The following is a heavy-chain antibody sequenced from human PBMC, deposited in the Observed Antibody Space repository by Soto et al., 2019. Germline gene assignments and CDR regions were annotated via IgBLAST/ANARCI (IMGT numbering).Heavy chain of an antibody. D-gene: IGHD1-26*01. CDR1: GGSISSSSYY. Sequence: PSETLSLTCTVSGGSISSSSYYWGWIRQPPGKGLEWIGSINYSGSTYHNPSLKSRVTISVDTSKNQFSLKLSSVTAADTAVYYCARLRSYSGSYYAHDAFDIWGQGTMVTVSS. V-gene: IGHV4-39*01. CDR2: INYSGST. CDR3: ARLRSYSGSYYAHDAFDI. J-gene: IGHJ3*02.